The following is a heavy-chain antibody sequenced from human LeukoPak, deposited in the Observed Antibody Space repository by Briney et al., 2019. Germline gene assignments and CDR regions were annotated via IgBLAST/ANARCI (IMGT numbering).Heavy chain of an antibody. Sequence: KAGGSLRLSCAASGFTFDDYAMHWVRQAPGKGLEWVSGISWNSGSIGYADSVKGRFTISRDNAKNSLYLQMNSLRAEDTALYYCAKDRGWPAVRNKGSWVRVLLRGHYYYGMDVWGQGTTVTVSS. CDR3: AKDRGWPAVRNKGSWVRVLLRGHYYYGMDV. CDR1: GFTFDDYA. V-gene: IGHV3-9*01. D-gene: IGHD1-26*01. CDR2: ISWNSGSI. J-gene: IGHJ6*02.